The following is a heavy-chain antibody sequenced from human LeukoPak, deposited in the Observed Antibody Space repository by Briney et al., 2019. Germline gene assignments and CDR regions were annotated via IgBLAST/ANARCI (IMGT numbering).Heavy chain of an antibody. D-gene: IGHD4-17*01. J-gene: IGHJ5*02. CDR1: GGSISSSSYY. CDR3: ARHNSYGDYARNWLDP. CDR2: IYYSGST. Sequence: SETLSLTCTVSGGSISSSSYYWGWIRQPPGKGLEWIGSIYYSGSTYYNPSLKSRVTISVDTSKNQFSLKLSSVTAADTAVYYCARHNSYGDYARNWLDPWGQGTLVTVSS. V-gene: IGHV4-39*01.